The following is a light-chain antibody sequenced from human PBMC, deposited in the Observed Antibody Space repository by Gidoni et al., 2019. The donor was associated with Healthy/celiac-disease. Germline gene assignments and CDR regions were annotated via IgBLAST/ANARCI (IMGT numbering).Light chain of an antibody. CDR3: QVWDSSSHHWV. J-gene: IGLJ3*02. Sequence: SYVRTQPPSVSVAPGQTARITCGGKNIGSKSVHWYQQKPGQSPVLFVYDDSDRPSGIPERFSGSNSGNTATLTISSVEAGDEADYYCQVWDSSSHHWVFGGGTKLTVL. V-gene: IGLV3-21*02. CDR1: NIGSKS. CDR2: DDS.